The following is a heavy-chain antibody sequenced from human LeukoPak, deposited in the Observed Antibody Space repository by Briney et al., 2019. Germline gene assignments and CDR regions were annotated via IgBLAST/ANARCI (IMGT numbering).Heavy chain of an antibody. Sequence: GGSLRLSCAASGFTVSSNYMSWVRQAPGKGLEWVSSISSSSSYIYYADSVKGRFTISRDNAKNSLYLQMNSLRAEDTAVYYCARSISVNIVVVPAAGYFDYWGQGTLVTVSS. CDR1: GFTVSSNY. CDR3: ARSISVNIVVVPAAGYFDY. D-gene: IGHD2-2*01. J-gene: IGHJ4*02. V-gene: IGHV3-21*01. CDR2: ISSSSSYI.